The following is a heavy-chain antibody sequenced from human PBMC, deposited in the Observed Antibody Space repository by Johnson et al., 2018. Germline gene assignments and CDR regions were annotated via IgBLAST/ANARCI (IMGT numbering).Heavy chain of an antibody. V-gene: IGHV3-30*18. J-gene: IGHJ6*03. CDR3: AKDGRGYRYGYNYHYYTDV. D-gene: IGHD5-18*01. CDR2: MSNDGNNK. CDR1: GFTFSTYG. Sequence: QVQLVESGGGVVQPGRSLRLSCAASGFTFSTYGMHWVRQAPGKGLEWVAVMSNDGNNKYYGDSVKGRFTISRDNSKNTLFLQMNSLRSEDTAVDFCAKDGRGYRYGYNYHYYTDVWGKGTTVTVSS.